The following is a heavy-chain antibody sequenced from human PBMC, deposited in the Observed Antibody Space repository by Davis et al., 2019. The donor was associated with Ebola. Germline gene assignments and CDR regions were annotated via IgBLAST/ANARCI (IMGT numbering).Heavy chain of an antibody. Sequence: AASVKVSCKTSGYKFTDNNIHWARQAPGQGLEWMGIIHPRTAGVTTYAQNFQGRLTMTIDTSTTTVYMQLSSLRPEDTAVYYCARDREGDWTFDIWGQGTMVTVSS. CDR2: IHPRTAGVT. CDR1: GYKFTDNN. CDR3: ARDREGDWTFDI. J-gene: IGHJ3*02. V-gene: IGHV1-46*01. D-gene: IGHD2-21*02.